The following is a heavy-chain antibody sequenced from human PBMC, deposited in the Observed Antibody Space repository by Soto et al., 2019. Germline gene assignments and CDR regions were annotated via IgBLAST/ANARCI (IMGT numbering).Heavy chain of an antibody. CDR1: GYSFTSYW. CDR3: ARQGGIAARPHWFDP. J-gene: IGHJ5*02. V-gene: IGHV5-51*01. Sequence: PGESLKISCKGSGYSFTSYWIGWVRQMPGKGLEWMGIIYPGDSDTRYSPSFQGQVTISADKSISTAYLQWGSLKASDTAMYYCARQGGIAARPHWFDPWGQGTLVTVSS. D-gene: IGHD6-6*01. CDR2: IYPGDSDT.